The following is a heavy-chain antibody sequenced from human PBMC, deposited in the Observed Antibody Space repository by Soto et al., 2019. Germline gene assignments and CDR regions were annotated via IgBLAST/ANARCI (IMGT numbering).Heavy chain of an antibody. CDR2: ISSSGTT. Sequence: PSETLSLTCTVSGGPISSNLYFWVWIRHPPGKGLEWIASISSSGTTTNYNPSLKSRVTLSVDTSKNQFSLKLSSVTAADTAVYYCARLGGSYAVPHFDYWGQGTLVTVSS. CDR1: GGPISSNLYF. D-gene: IGHD1-26*01. J-gene: IGHJ4*02. CDR3: ARLGGSYAVPHFDY. V-gene: IGHV4-39*07.